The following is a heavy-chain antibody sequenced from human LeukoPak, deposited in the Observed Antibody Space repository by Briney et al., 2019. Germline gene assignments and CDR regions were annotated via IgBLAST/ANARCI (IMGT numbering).Heavy chain of an antibody. CDR2: IIPIFGTP. CDR1: GGTFSSYA. CDR3: ARELAPHLGYCTSTSCPGYFDY. J-gene: IGHJ4*02. D-gene: IGHD2-2*01. V-gene: IGHV1-69*13. Sequence: SVKVSCEASGGTFSSYAISWVRQAPGQGLEWMGGIIPIFGTPNYAQKFQGRVTITADESTSTAYMELSSLRSEDTAVYYCARELAPHLGYCTSTSCPGYFDYWGQGTLVTVSS.